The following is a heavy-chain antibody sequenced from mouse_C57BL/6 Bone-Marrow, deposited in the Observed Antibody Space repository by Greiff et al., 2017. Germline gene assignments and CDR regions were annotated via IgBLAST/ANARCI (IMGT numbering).Heavy chain of an antibody. D-gene: IGHD1-1*01. Sequence: QVQLQQPGAELVKPGASVKLSCKASGYTFTSYWMQWVKQRPGQGLEWIGEIDPSDSYTNYNQKFKGKATLTVDTSSSTAYMQLSSLTSEDSAVYYCALYGPWFAYWGQGTLVTVSA. CDR1: GYTFTSYW. J-gene: IGHJ3*01. V-gene: IGHV1-50*01. CDR2: IDPSDSYT. CDR3: ALYGPWFAY.